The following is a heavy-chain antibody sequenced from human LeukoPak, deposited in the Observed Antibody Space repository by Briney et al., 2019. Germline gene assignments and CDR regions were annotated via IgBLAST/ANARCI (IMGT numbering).Heavy chain of an antibody. V-gene: IGHV3-23*01. CDR1: GFTFSSYG. D-gene: IGHD4-17*01. J-gene: IGHJ4*02. CDR2: ISGSGGST. Sequence: GGSLRLSCAASGFTFSSYGMSWARQAPGKGLEWVSAISGSGGSTYYADSVKGRFTISRDNSKNTLYLQMNSLRAEDTAVYYCAKDVDYGDYSFDYWGQGTLVTVSS. CDR3: AKDVDYGDYSFDY.